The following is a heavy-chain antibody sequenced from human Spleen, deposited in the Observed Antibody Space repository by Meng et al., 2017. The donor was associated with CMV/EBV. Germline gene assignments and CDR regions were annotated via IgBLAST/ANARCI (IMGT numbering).Heavy chain of an antibody. D-gene: IGHD1-26*01. J-gene: IGHJ4*02. CDR2: INTKTGVT. Sequence: SGYPFAAYYQHWVRQARGQGLEWMGWINTKTGVTNYAPKFQGRVTITRDTSISTVYMELSRLTSDDTAVYYCARGSGSYPGGRFHYWGQGSLVTVSS. CDR1: GYPFAAYY. V-gene: IGHV1-2*02. CDR3: ARGSGSYPGGRFHY.